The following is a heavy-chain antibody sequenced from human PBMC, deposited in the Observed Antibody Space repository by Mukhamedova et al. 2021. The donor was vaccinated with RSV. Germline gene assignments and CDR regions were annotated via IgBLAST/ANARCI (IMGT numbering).Heavy chain of an antibody. CDR1: SSYG. V-gene: IGHV3-33*06. CDR2: IWYDGSNK. J-gene: IGHJ4*02. Sequence: SSYGMHWVRQAPGKGLEWVAVIWYDGSNKYYADSVKGRFTISRDNSKNTLYLQMNSLRAEDTAMYYCANDPNHMGIFDYWGQGT. D-gene: IGHD1-14*01. CDR3: ANDPNHMGIFDY.